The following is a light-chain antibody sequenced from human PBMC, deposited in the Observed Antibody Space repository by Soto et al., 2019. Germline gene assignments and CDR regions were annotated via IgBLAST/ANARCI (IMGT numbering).Light chain of an antibody. Sequence: EIVLTQSPGTLSLSPGERATLSCRASQYVSSTYLAWYQQKPGQAPRLLIYGASSSATGIPDRFSGIGSGTDFTLTISRLEPEDFAVYYCQQYAGAWTFGQGTKVEIK. V-gene: IGKV3-20*01. CDR1: QYVSSTY. CDR2: GAS. CDR3: QQYAGAWT. J-gene: IGKJ1*01.